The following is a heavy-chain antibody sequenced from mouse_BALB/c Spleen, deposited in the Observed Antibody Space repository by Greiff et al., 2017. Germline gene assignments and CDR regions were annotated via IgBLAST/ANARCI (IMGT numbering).Heavy chain of an antibody. CDR3: ARGGYYGSSSAWFAY. D-gene: IGHD1-1*01. Sequence: EVKLMESGGGLVKPGGSLKLSCAASGFTFSDYYMYWVRQTPEKRLEWVATISDGGSYTYYPDSVKGRFTISRDNAKNNLYLQMSSLKSEDTAMYYCARGGYYGSSSAWFAYWGQGTLVTVSA. J-gene: IGHJ3*01. CDR1: GFTFSDYY. V-gene: IGHV5-4*02. CDR2: ISDGGSYT.